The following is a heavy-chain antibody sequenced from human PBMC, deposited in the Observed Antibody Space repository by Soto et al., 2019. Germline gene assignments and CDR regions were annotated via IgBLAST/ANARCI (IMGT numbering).Heavy chain of an antibody. CDR1: GGTFSSYT. CDR3: ARGGGYNSGSKPMDV. CDR2: IIPILGIA. D-gene: IGHD1-1*01. J-gene: IGHJ6*03. V-gene: IGHV1-69*02. Sequence: ASVKVSCKASGGTFSSYTISWVRQAPGQGLEWMGRIIPILGIANYAQKFQGRVTITADKSTSTAYMELSSLRSEDTAVYYCARGGGYNSGSKPMDVWGKGTTVTVSS.